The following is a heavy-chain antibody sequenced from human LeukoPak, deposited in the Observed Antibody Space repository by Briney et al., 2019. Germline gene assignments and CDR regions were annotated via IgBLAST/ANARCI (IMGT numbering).Heavy chain of an antibody. CDR3: ARLPILSIAVAGTDYYFDY. D-gene: IGHD6-19*01. CDR1: GYSFTSYW. J-gene: IGHJ4*02. CDR2: IYPGDSDT. Sequence: GESLKISCKGSGYSFTSYWIGWVRQMPGKGLEWMGIIYPGDSDTRYSPSFQGQVTISADKSISTAYLQWSSLKASDTAMYYCARLPILSIAVAGTDYYFDYWGQGTLVTVPS. V-gene: IGHV5-51*01.